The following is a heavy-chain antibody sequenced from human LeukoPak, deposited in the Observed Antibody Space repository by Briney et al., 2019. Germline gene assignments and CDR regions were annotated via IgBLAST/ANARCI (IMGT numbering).Heavy chain of an antibody. CDR3: AREAESAVAGSYYFDY. J-gene: IGHJ4*02. CDR1: GFTFSSYA. CDR2: MSYDGSNK. D-gene: IGHD6-19*01. V-gene: IGHV3-30*04. Sequence: GGSLRLSCAASGFTFSSYAMHWVRQAPGKGLEWVAVMSYDGSNKYYADSVKGRFTISRDNSKNTLYLQMNSLRAEDTAVYYCAREAESAVAGSYYFDYWGQGTLVTVSS.